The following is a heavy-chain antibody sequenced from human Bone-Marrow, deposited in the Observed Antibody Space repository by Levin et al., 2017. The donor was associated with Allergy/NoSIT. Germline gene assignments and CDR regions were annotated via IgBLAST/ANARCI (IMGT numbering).Heavy chain of an antibody. CDR3: AREGVSYFQH. Sequence: HSQTLSLTCTVSGGSIRSYYWSWIRQPPGKGLEWIGYIYYSGSTNYNPSLKSRVTISVDTSKNQFSLKLSSVTAADTAVYYCAREGVSYFQHWGQGTLVTVSS. CDR2: IYYSGST. CDR1: GGSIRSYY. J-gene: IGHJ1*01. D-gene: IGHD5/OR15-5a*01. V-gene: IGHV4-59*01.